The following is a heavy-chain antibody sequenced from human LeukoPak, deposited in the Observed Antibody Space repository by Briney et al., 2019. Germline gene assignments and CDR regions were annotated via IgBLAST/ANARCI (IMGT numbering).Heavy chain of an antibody. CDR2: IHPNDAST. V-gene: IGHV5-51*01. Sequence: GESLKISCKASGYSFASCWIGWVRQMSGKGLEWMAIIHPNDASTIYSPSFQGQVTISADKSISTAYLQWSTLKASDTAIYYCAGHNNWGFDYWDRGTLLTVSS. D-gene: IGHD7-27*01. J-gene: IGHJ4*02. CDR3: AGHNNWGFDY. CDR1: GYSFASCW.